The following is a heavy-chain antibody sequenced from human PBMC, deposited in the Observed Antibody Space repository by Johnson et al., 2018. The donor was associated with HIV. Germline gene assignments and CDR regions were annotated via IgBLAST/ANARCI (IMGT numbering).Heavy chain of an antibody. J-gene: IGHJ3*02. CDR2: ISSNGGST. CDR1: GFTFSSYA. Sequence: EKLVESGGGLVQPGGSLRLSCAASGFTFSSYAMHWVRQAPGKGLEYVSAISSNGGSTYYANSVKGRFTISRDNSKNTLYLQMGSLSGEDMAVYYCARDRAWGGYYDSSGYTWADAFDIWGQGTMVTVSS. CDR3: ARDRAWGGYYDSSGYTWADAFDI. V-gene: IGHV3-64*01. D-gene: IGHD3-22*01.